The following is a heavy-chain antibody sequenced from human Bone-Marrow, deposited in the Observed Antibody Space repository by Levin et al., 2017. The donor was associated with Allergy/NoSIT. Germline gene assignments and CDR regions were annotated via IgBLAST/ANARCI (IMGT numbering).Heavy chain of an antibody. J-gene: IGHJ4*02. Sequence: GGSLRLSFAASGFTFSRYGMHWVRQAPGKGLEWVAVTSYVGSDEYYADSVKGRFTISRDNSKNTLYLQMNSLRPEDTALYYCATGSFDNWGQGTLVTVSS. V-gene: IGHV3-30*03. CDR2: TSYVGSDE. CDR1: GFTFSRYG. CDR3: ATGSFDN.